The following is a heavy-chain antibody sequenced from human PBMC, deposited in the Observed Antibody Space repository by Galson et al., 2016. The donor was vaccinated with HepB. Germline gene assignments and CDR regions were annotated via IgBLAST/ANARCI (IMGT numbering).Heavy chain of an antibody. D-gene: IGHD3/OR15-3a*01. CDR1: GFTFSSYS. CDR2: ISSSSSTI. Sequence: SLRLSCAASGFTFSSYSMNWVRQAPGKGLEWVSYISSSSSTIYYADSVKGRFTISRDNAKNSLYLQMNSLRAEDTAVYYGARGLDCDYWGQGTLVTVSS. V-gene: IGHV3-48*01. J-gene: IGHJ4*02. CDR3: ARGLDCDY.